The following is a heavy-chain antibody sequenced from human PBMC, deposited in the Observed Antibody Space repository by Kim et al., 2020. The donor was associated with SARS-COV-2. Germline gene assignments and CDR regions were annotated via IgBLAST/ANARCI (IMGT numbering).Heavy chain of an antibody. CDR3: ARVRHYDILTGYYIGNWFHP. CDR2: IYPGDSDT. CDR1: GYSFTSYW. Sequence: GESLKISCKGSGYSFTSYWIGWVRQMPGKGLEWMGIIYPGDSDTRYSPSFQGQVTIAADKSISTAYLQWSSLKASDTAMYYCARVRHYDILTGYYIGNWFHPWGQGTLVTVSS. J-gene: IGHJ5*02. D-gene: IGHD3-9*01. V-gene: IGHV5-51*01.